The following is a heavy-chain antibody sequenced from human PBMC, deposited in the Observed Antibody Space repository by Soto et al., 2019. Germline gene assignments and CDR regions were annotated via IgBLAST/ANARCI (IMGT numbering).Heavy chain of an antibody. CDR2: IYYSGST. CDR1: GGSISSYY. CDR3: AREGGSYSNYFDY. J-gene: IGHJ4*02. Sequence: SETLSLTCTVSGGSISSYYWSWIRQPPGKGLEWIGNIYYSGSTNYNPSLKSRVTISVDTSKNQFSLKLSSVTAADTAVYYCAREGGSYSNYFDYWGQGTLVTVSS. D-gene: IGHD1-26*01. V-gene: IGHV4-59*01.